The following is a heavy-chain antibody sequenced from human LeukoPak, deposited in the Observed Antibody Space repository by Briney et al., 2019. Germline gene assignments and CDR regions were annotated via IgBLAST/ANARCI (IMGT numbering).Heavy chain of an antibody. CDR2: VTTASGET. Sequence: ASVKVSCKASGYTFTKYAVHWVRQAPGQRLEWMGWVTTASGETMYSEKFQGRVTFTRDTSASTAYMDLRGLRSEDTAVYYCTIMDFGDYWGQGTLVTVSS. D-gene: IGHD3/OR15-3a*01. J-gene: IGHJ4*02. CDR1: GYTFTKYA. CDR3: TIMDFGDY. V-gene: IGHV1-3*04.